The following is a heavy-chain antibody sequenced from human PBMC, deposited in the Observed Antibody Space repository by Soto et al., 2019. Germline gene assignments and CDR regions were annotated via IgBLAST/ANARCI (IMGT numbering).Heavy chain of an antibody. CDR1: GGTFSSYT. D-gene: IGHD3-10*01. CDR2: IIPILGIA. V-gene: IGHV1-69*02. J-gene: IGHJ6*03. Sequence: QVQLVQSGAEVKKPGSSVKVSCKASGGTFSSYTISWVRQAPGQGLEWMGRIIPILGIANYAQKFQGRVTITADKSTSTAYMELSSVRSEDTAVYYCARGRYYGSGSYYTGYYYYMDVWGKGTTVTVSS. CDR3: ARGRYYGSGSYYTGYYYYMDV.